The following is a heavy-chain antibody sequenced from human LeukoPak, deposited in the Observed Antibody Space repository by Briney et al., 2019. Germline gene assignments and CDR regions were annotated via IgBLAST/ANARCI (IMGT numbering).Heavy chain of an antibody. CDR1: GFTFSDHY. CDR3: LVGTTKPFDY. CDR2: SRNKAASYTT. D-gene: IGHD1-26*01. J-gene: IGHJ4*02. V-gene: IGHV3-72*01. Sequence: GGSLRLSCAASGFTFSDHYMDWVRQAPGKGLEWVGRSRNKAASYTTEYAASVKGRLTISRDESKNSLYLQMNSLKTEDTAVYYCLVGTTKPFDYWGQGTLVTVSS.